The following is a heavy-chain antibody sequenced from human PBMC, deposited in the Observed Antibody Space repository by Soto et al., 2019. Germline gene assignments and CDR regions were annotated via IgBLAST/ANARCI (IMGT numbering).Heavy chain of an antibody. J-gene: IGHJ6*03. CDR1: GFTFSSYW. V-gene: IGHV3-74*01. Sequence: GGSLRLSCAASGFTFSSYWMHWVRQAPGKGLVWVSRINSDGSSTSYADSVKGRFTISRDNAKNTLYLQMNSLRAEDTAVYYCARVAAASYQLLAYYYYYMDVWGKGTTVTVSS. D-gene: IGHD2-2*01. CDR3: ARVAAASYQLLAYYYYYMDV. CDR2: INSDGSST.